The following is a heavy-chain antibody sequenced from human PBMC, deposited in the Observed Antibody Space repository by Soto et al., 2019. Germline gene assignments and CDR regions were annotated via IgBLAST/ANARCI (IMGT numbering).Heavy chain of an antibody. V-gene: IGHV4-59*01. CDR1: GGSFSGYY. CDR2: IYYSGST. J-gene: IGHJ4*02. CDR3: AREHVRCGGDCYIFDY. D-gene: IGHD2-21*02. Sequence: PSETLSLTCAVYGGSFSGYYWSWIRQPPGKGLEWIGYIYYSGSTNYNPSLKSRVTISVDTSKNQFSLKLSSVTAADTAVYYCAREHVRCGGDCYIFDYWGQGTLVTVSS.